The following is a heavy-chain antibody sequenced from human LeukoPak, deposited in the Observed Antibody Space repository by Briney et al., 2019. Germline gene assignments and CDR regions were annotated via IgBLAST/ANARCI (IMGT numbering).Heavy chain of an antibody. V-gene: IGHV4-39*01. CDR1: GGSISSSSYY. D-gene: IGHD3-3*01. J-gene: IGHJ4*02. Sequence: PSETLSLTCTVSGGSISSSSYYWGWIRQPPGKGLEWIGSIYYSGSTYYNPSLKSRVTISVDTSKNQFSLKLSSVTAADTAVYYCARSLRDFWSGYSQLDYWGQGTLVTVSS. CDR3: ARSLRDFWSGYSQLDY. CDR2: IYYSGST.